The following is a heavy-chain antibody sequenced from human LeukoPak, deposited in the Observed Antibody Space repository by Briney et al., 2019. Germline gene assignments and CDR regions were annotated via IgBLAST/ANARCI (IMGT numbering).Heavy chain of an antibody. D-gene: IGHD2-2*01. CDR3: AKAHCSSTSCSTDY. J-gene: IGHJ4*02. CDR1: GFTFSSYA. Sequence: GGSLRLSCAASGFTFSSYAMSWVRQAPGKGLECVSAISGSGGSTYYADSVKGRFTISRDNSKNTLYLQMNSLRAEDTAVYYCAKAHCSSTSCSTDYWGQGTLVTVPS. V-gene: IGHV3-23*01. CDR2: ISGSGGST.